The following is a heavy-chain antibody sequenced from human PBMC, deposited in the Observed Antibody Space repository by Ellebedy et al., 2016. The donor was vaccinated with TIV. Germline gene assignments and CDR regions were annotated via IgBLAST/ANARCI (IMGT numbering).Heavy chain of an antibody. V-gene: IGHV3-7*01. J-gene: IGHJ5*02. D-gene: IGHD4-23*01. CDR3: ARRASYGDNAGQVNPWFDP. CDR1: GFNFRSYW. Sequence: GESLKISCAASGFNFRSYWMTWVRQAPGKGLEWVAKIRQEGDEIYYVESVKGRFTISRDNAKNSLFLQMNSLRVEDTAVYYCARRASYGDNAGQVNPWFDPWGQGTLVTVSS. CDR2: IRQEGDEI.